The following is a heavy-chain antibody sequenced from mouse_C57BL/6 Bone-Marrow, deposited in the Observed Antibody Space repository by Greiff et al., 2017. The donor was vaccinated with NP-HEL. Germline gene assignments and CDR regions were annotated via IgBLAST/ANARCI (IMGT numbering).Heavy chain of an antibody. Sequence: EVQRVESGGGLVKPGGSLKLSCAASGFTFSSYAMSWVRQTPEKRLEWVATISDGGSYTYYPDNVKGRFTISRDNAKNNLYLQMSHLKSEDTAMYYCARVGANYYAMDYWGQGTSVTVSS. CDR2: ISDGGSYT. V-gene: IGHV5-4*01. J-gene: IGHJ4*01. D-gene: IGHD1-1*02. CDR1: GFTFSSYA. CDR3: ARVGANYYAMDY.